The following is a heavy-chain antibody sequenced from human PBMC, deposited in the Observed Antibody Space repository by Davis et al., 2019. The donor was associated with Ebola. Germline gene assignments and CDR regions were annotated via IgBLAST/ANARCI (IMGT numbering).Heavy chain of an antibody. CDR1: GYTFTSYG. J-gene: IGHJ5*02. Sequence: ASVKVSCKASGYTFTSYGISWVRQAPGQGLEWMGWISAYNGNTSYAQKLQGRVTMTTDTSTSTAYMELRSLRSDDTAVYYCARTIAATNWFDPWGQGTLVTVSS. CDR2: ISAYNGNT. V-gene: IGHV1-18*04. D-gene: IGHD6-13*01. CDR3: ARTIAATNWFDP.